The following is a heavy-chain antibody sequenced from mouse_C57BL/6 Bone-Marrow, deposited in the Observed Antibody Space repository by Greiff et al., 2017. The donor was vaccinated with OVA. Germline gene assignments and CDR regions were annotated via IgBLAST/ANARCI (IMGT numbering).Heavy chain of an antibody. CDR2: IRSKSNNYAT. Sequence: DVKLVESGGGLVQPKGSLKLSCAASGFSFNTYAMNWVRQAPGKGLEWVARIRSKSNNYATYYADSVKDRFTISRDDSESMLYLQMNNLKTEDTAMYYCVRLYGSSSYYAMDYWGQGTSVTVSS. CDR1: GFSFNTYA. D-gene: IGHD1-1*01. J-gene: IGHJ4*01. V-gene: IGHV10-1*01. CDR3: VRLYGSSSYYAMDY.